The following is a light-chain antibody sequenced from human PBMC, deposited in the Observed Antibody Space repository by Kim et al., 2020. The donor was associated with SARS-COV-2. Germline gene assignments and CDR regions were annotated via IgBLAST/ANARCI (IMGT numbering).Light chain of an antibody. Sequence: QSGTISCTGPSSDVGGYNYVSWYLQHPGKAPRLMIYEGTKRPSGVPDRFSGSKSGNTASLTVSGLQAEDEADYYCSSYADSNSLLFGGGTQLTVL. V-gene: IGLV2-8*01. CDR1: SSDVGGYNY. CDR3: SSYADSNSLL. CDR2: EGT. J-gene: IGLJ2*01.